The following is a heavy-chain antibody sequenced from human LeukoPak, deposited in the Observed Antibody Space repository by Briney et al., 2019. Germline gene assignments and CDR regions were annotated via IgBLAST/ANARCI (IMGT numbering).Heavy chain of an antibody. J-gene: IGHJ6*02. CDR1: GFTFSSYA. CDR3: AREGRAEDIGGATSDMDV. V-gene: IGHV3-30*04. D-gene: IGHD1-26*01. Sequence: GGSLRLSCAASGFTFSSYAMHWVRQAPGKGLEWVAVISYDGSNKYYADSVKGRFTISRDNSKNTLYLQMNSLRAEDTAVYHCAREGRAEDIGGATSDMDVWGQGTTVTVSS. CDR2: ISYDGSNK.